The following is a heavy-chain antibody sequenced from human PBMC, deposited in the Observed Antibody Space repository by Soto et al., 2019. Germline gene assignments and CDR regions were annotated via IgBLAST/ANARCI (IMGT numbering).Heavy chain of an antibody. CDR3: ARDYGVRRAGPPIFFYHYGIDV. CDR1: GGSISSYY. CDR2: IYYSGST. V-gene: IGHV4-59*01. D-gene: IGHD3-10*01. J-gene: IGHJ6*02. Sequence: SETLSLTCTVSGGSISSYYWSWIRQPPGKGLEWIGYIYYSGSTNYNPSLKSRVTISVDTSKNQFSLKLSSVTAADTAVYYCARDYGVRRAGPPIFFYHYGIDVWGQGTTVPVSS.